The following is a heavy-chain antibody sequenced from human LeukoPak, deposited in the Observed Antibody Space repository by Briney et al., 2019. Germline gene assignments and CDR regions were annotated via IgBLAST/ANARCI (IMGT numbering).Heavy chain of an antibody. CDR1: GYTFTSYG. CDR2: ISAYNGNT. CDR3: TNVRLWFGDYYMDV. V-gene: IGHV1-18*01. J-gene: IGHJ6*03. Sequence: ASVKVSCKASGYTFTSYGISWVRQAPGQGLEWMGWISAYNGNTNYAQKLQGRVTMTTDTSTSTAYMELRSLRSDDTAVYYCTNVRLWFGDYYMDVWGKGTTVTVSS. D-gene: IGHD3-10*01.